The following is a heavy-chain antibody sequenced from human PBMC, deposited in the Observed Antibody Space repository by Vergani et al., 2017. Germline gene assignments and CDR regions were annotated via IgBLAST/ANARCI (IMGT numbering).Heavy chain of an antibody. V-gene: IGHV1-46*03. CDR3: ARGDYGILTGYRY. CDR1: GYTFSNYY. D-gene: IGHD3-9*01. CDR2: INPSGGHT. J-gene: IGHJ4*03. Sequence: QVQVVQFGAEVKKSGASVKVPCKTSGYTFSNYYMHWVRQAPGQGVEWMGIINPSGGHTNYAQKFQGRVTMTRDTSTSTVYMELSSLRSEDTAIYYCARGDYGILTGYRYWGQGTLVTGSA.